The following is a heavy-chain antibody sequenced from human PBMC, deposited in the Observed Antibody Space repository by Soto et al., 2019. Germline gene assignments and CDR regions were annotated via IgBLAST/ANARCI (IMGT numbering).Heavy chain of an antibody. Sequence: ASVKVSCKASGYTFTSYGISWVRQAPGQGLEWMGWISAYNGNTNYAQKLQGRVTMTTDTSTSTAYMELRSLSSDDTAVYYCARLSRAVDTAMFYMDVWGKGTTVTVSS. J-gene: IGHJ6*03. D-gene: IGHD5-18*01. CDR3: ARLSRAVDTAMFYMDV. CDR2: ISAYNGNT. V-gene: IGHV1-18*01. CDR1: GYTFTSYG.